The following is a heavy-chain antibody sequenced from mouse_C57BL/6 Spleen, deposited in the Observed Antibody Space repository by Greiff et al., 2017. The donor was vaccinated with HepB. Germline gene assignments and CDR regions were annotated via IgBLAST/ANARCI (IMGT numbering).Heavy chain of an antibody. CDR2: INPSNGGT. V-gene: IGHV1-53*01. Sequence: VQLQQPGTELVKPGASVKLSCKASGYTFTSYWMHWVKQRPGQGLEWIGNINPSNGGTNYNEKFKSKATLTVDKSSSTAYMQLSSLTSEDSAVYYCARSGVTTVVPHYYAMDYWGQGTSVTVSS. J-gene: IGHJ4*01. CDR1: GYTFTSYW. CDR3: ARSGVTTVVPHYYAMDY. D-gene: IGHD1-1*01.